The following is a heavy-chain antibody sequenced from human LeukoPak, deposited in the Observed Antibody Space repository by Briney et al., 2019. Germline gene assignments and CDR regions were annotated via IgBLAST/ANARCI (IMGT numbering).Heavy chain of an antibody. V-gene: IGHV1-18*01. J-gene: IGHJ5*02. CDR3: ARESDGYCSSTSCYTNWFDP. Sequence: VSVTVSCKASGYTFTSYGISWVRQAPGQGLEWMGWISAYNGNTNYAQKLQGRVTMTTDTSTSTAYMELRSLRSDDTAVYYCARESDGYCSSTSCYTNWFDPWGQGTLVTVSS. CDR1: GYTFTSYG. CDR2: ISAYNGNT. D-gene: IGHD2-2*02.